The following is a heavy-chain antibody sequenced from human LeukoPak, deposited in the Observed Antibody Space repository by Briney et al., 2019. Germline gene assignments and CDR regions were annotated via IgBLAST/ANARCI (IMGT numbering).Heavy chain of an antibody. CDR3: ARGLWVYWYFDL. J-gene: IGHJ2*01. CDR2: INHSGST. D-gene: IGHD1-26*01. Sequence: SSETLSLTCAVYGGSFSGYYWSWIRQPPGKGLEWIGEINHSGSTNYNPSLKSRVTISVDTSKNQFSLKLSSVTAADTAVYYCARGLWVYWYFDLWGRGTLVTVSS. CDR1: GGSFSGYY. V-gene: IGHV4-34*01.